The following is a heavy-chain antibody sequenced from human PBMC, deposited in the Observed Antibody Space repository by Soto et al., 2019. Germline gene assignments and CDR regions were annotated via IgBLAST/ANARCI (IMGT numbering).Heavy chain of an antibody. D-gene: IGHD3-3*01. Sequence: QVQLQESGPGLVKPSQTLSLTCTVSGGSISSGGYYWSWIRQHPGNGLEWLGYIYYSGSTYYNPSLRSLVIISVDTSKKQFSLKLSSVTAADTAVYYWARAGTVRITMFGVVTNWFDPWGQGTLVTVSS. CDR2: IYYSGST. CDR3: ARAGTVRITMFGVVTNWFDP. CDR1: GGSISSGGYY. V-gene: IGHV4-31*01. J-gene: IGHJ5*02.